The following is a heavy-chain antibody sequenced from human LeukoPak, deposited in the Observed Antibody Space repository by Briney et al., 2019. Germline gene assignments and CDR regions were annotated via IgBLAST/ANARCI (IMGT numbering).Heavy chain of an antibody. D-gene: IGHD2-15*01. J-gene: IGHJ5*02. CDR3: AREVAVVVVAATYTWFDP. Sequence: GGSLRLSWAAAGFTFSSYAMHWVRQAPGKGREWVAVISYDGSNKYYADSVKGRFTISRDNSKNTLYLQMNSLRAEDTAVYYCAREVAVVVVAATYTWFDPWGQGTLVTVSS. CDR2: ISYDGSNK. CDR1: GFTFSSYA. V-gene: IGHV3-30*04.